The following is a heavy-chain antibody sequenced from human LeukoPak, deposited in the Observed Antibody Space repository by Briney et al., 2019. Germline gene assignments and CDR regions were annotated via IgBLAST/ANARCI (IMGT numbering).Heavy chain of an antibody. Sequence: PSETLSLTCTVSGYSISSGYYWGWIRQPPGKGLEWIGSIYHSGSTYYNPSLKSRVTISVDTSKNQFSLKLSSVTAADTAVYYCARTDYYGSGSLPYWGQGTLVTVSS. J-gene: IGHJ4*02. D-gene: IGHD3-10*01. CDR1: GYSISSGYY. V-gene: IGHV4-38-2*02. CDR2: IYHSGST. CDR3: ARTDYYGSGSLPY.